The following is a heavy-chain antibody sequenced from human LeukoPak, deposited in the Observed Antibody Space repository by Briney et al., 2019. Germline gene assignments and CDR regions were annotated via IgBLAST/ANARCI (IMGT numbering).Heavy chain of an antibody. CDR1: GFTFRNYN. CDR2: INSSSGYI. V-gene: IGHV3-21*01. J-gene: IGHJ4*02. Sequence: GGSLRLSCAASGFTFRNYNMNWVRQAPGKGLEWVSSINSSSGYIYYADSVKGRFTISRDNAKNSLYLQMNSLRAEDTAVYYCASGDYDFWSGYPKSKGYYFDRWGQGTLVTVSS. D-gene: IGHD3-3*01. CDR3: ASGDYDFWSGYPKSKGYYFDR.